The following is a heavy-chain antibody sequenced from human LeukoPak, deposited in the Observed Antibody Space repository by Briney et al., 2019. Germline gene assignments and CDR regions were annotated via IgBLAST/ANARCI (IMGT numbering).Heavy chain of an antibody. CDR3: ARGMAEMATISSYFDY. J-gene: IGHJ4*02. V-gene: IGHV4-34*01. D-gene: IGHD5-24*01. CDR2: INHSGST. CDR1: GGSFSGYY. Sequence: SETLSLTCAVYGGSFSGYYWSWIRQPPGKGLEWIGEINHSGSTNYNPSLKSRVTISVDTSKNQFSLKLSSVIAADTAVYYCARGMAEMATISSYFDYWGQGTLVTVPS.